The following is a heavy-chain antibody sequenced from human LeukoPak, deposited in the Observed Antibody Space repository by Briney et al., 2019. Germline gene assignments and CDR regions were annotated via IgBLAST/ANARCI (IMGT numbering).Heavy chain of an antibody. CDR1: GGSISNYY. CDR2: IYYSGHT. V-gene: IGHV4-59*01. CDR3: ARGGTRDNWVYYIDY. Sequence: PSETLSLTCAVSGGSISNYYWSWIRQSPEKGLVWIGYIYYSGHTNYNPSLKSRVTMSVDTSKNQFSLKLTSVTAADTAVYYCARGGTRDNWVYYIDYWGQGTLVTVSS. J-gene: IGHJ4*02. D-gene: IGHD1-1*01.